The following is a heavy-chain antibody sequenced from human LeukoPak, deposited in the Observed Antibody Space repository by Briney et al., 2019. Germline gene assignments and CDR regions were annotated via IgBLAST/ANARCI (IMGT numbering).Heavy chain of an antibody. V-gene: IGHV3-53*01. Sequence: PGGSLRLSCAASGFXVSRNYITWVRQAPGKGREWVSCMYSGGSTYYADSVKGRFSISRDNSKNTLYLQMNSLRAEDTAVYYCAGTIVGKWAIDYWGQGTLVTVSS. CDR3: AGTIVGKWAIDY. CDR1: GFXVSRNY. D-gene: IGHD3-22*01. J-gene: IGHJ4*02. CDR2: MYSGGST.